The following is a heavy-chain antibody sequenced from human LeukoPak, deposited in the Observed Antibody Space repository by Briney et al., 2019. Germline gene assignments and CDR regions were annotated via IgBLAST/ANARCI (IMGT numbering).Heavy chain of an antibody. D-gene: IGHD4/OR15-4a*01. J-gene: IGHJ5*02. V-gene: IGHV4-4*07. CDR1: GGSITSDY. Sequence: SETLSLTCTVSGGSITSDYWSWIRQPAGKGLEWIGRIFTGGSTSYNPSLKSRVTMSLDTSKNQLSLKLSSVTAADTAAYFCSRGGANDLWGQGTLVTVSS. CDR3: SRGGANDL. CDR2: IFTGGST.